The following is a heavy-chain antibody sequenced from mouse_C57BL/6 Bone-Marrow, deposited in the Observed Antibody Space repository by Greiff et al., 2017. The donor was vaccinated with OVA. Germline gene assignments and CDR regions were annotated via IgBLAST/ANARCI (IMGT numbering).Heavy chain of an antibody. D-gene: IGHD1-1*01. Sequence: EVKVVESGGGLVQPGGSMKLSCVASGFTFSNYWMNWVRQSPEKGLEWVAQIRLKSDNYATHYAESVKGRFTISRDDSKSSVYLQMNNLRAEDTGIYYCTGTTGGYYAMDYWGQGTSVTVSS. CDR1: GFTFSNYW. CDR3: TGTTGGYYAMDY. CDR2: IRLKSDNYAT. J-gene: IGHJ4*01. V-gene: IGHV6-3*01.